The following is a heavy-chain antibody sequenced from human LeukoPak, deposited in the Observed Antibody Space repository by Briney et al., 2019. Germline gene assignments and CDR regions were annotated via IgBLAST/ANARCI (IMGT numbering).Heavy chain of an antibody. Sequence: ASVKVSCKASGYTFTSYYMHWVRQAPGQGLEWMGIINPSGGSTSYAQKFQGRVTMTRDTSTSTVYMELSSLRSEDTAVYYCARYPRRATIDLYDAFDIWGQGTMVTVSS. CDR3: ARYPRRATIDLYDAFDI. CDR2: INPSGGST. CDR1: GYTFTSYY. V-gene: IGHV1-46*01. J-gene: IGHJ3*02. D-gene: IGHD5-12*01.